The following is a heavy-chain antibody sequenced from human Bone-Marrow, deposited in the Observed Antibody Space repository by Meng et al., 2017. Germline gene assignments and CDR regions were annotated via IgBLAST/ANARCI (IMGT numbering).Heavy chain of an antibody. D-gene: IGHD2-8*01. V-gene: IGHV1-8*01. CDR3: ARGQYFTTGAYHYYFDY. Sequence: ASVQVSCKASGYTFTNNYINWVRQAPGQGLEWMGWMNPNSGNTGFAQKFQGRVTMTSDTSITTAYMELNSLRSDDTAVYYCARGQYFTTGAYHYYFDYWGQGAPVTVSS. J-gene: IGHJ4*02. CDR1: GYTFTNNY. CDR2: MNPNSGNT.